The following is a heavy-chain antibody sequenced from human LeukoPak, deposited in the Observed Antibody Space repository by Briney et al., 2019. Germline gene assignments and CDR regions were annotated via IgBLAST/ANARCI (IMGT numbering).Heavy chain of an antibody. CDR1: DGSISSYY. CDR3: ARWGSIAVARFDY. V-gene: IGHV4-59*01. D-gene: IGHD6-6*01. Sequence: KPSETLSLTCTVSDGSISSYYWSWIRQPPGKGLEWIGYIYYTGSTNYNPSLTSRVNISVDTSKNQFSLNLTSVTAADTAVYYCARWGSIAVARFDYWGQGTLVTVSS. CDR2: IYYTGST. J-gene: IGHJ4*02.